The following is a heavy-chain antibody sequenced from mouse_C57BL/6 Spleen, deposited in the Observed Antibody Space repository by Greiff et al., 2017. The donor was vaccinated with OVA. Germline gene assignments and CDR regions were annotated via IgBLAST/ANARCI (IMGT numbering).Heavy chain of an antibody. Sequence: VQLQQPGAELVMPGASVKLSCKASGYTFTSYWMHWVKQRPGQGLEWIGEIDPSDSYTNYNQKFKGQSTLTVDKSSSTAYMLISSLTSEDSAVDYCARRGWRWYFDVWGTGTTVTVSS. D-gene: IGHD1-1*02. V-gene: IGHV1-69*01. J-gene: IGHJ1*03. CDR3: ARRGWRWYFDV. CDR2: IDPSDSYT. CDR1: GYTFTSYW.